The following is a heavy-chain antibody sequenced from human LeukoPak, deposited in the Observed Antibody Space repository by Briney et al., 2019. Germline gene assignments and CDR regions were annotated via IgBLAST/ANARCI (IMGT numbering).Heavy chain of an antibody. CDR3: ASERYCSGGSCYSDAFDI. D-gene: IGHD2-15*01. CDR1: GGSISSSNW. CDR2: IYHSGST. J-gene: IGHJ3*02. V-gene: IGHV4-4*02. Sequence: SGTLSLTCAVSGGSISSSNWWSWVRQPPGKGLEWIGEIYHSGSTNYNPSLKSRVTISVDKSKNQFSLKLSSVTAADTAVYYCASERYCSGGSCYSDAFDIWGQGTMVTVSS.